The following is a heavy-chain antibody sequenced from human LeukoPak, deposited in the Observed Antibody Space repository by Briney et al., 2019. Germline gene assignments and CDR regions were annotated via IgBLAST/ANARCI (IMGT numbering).Heavy chain of an antibody. Sequence: SVKVSCKASGGTSNSHAISWVRQAPGQGLEWMGRIISNLGTTNRAQKFQDRVTLTADKSTNTAYMELTSPISDDTAIYYCATTNDGGGYQWGDFFDYWGQGTLVTASS. CDR3: ATTNDGGGYQWGDFFDY. CDR2: IISNLGTT. D-gene: IGHD3-22*01. CDR1: GGTSNSHA. J-gene: IGHJ4*02. V-gene: IGHV1-69*04.